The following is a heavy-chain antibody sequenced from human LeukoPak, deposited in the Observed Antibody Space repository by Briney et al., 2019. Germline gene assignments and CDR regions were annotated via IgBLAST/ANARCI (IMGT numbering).Heavy chain of an antibody. V-gene: IGHV1-18*04. J-gene: IGHJ4*02. CDR1: GYTFTGYY. D-gene: IGHD3-22*01. Sequence: VASVKVSCKASGYTFTGYYIHWVRQAPGQGLEWMGWISAYSGNTNYAQKLQGRVTMTADTSTNTAYMELRSLRSDDTAVYYCARGHPGYYDNSGYLPLDYWGQGTLVTASS. CDR3: ARGHPGYYDNSGYLPLDY. CDR2: ISAYSGNT.